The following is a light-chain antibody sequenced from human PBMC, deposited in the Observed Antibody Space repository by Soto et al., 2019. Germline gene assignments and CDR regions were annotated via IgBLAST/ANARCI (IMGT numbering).Light chain of an antibody. Sequence: QSVLTQPPSVSGDPGQRVTISCTGSSSNIGAGYDVHWYQQLPGTAPKLLIFGNGNRPSGVPDRFSGSKSDTSASLAITGLQAEDEADYSCKTYRSSLSCLYGLGTGTKDTVL. CDR2: GNG. V-gene: IGLV1-40*01. CDR1: SSNIGAGYD. J-gene: IGLJ1*01. CDR3: KTYRSSLSCLYG.